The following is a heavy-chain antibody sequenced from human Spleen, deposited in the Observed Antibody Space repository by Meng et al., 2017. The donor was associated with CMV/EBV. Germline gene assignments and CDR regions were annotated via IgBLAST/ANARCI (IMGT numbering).Heavy chain of an antibody. J-gene: IGHJ4*02. Sequence: ASVKVSCKTSGYTFTSYGISWVRQAPGQGLEWMGWISAYNAFTNYSQKFQGRVTMTTDTSTSTVYMDLTSLRSDDTAVYYCARALGYNYGYPGNWGQGTLVTVSS. CDR2: ISAYNAFT. V-gene: IGHV1-18*01. D-gene: IGHD5-18*01. CDR3: ARALGYNYGYPGN. CDR1: GYTFTSYG.